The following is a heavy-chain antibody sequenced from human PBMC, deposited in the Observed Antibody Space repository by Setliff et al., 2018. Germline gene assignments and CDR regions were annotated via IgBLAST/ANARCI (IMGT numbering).Heavy chain of an antibody. V-gene: IGHV4-4*02. Sequence: SETLSLTCAVSGGSISDNNWWSWVRQPPGKGLEWIGEIYHSGSANYNPSLKSRVTTSVDKSKNQFSLKLSSVTAADTAVYYCARSRYYDFWSGFLNDAFDIWGQGTMVSVSS. CDR3: ARSRYYDFWSGFLNDAFDI. D-gene: IGHD3-3*01. CDR2: IYHSGSA. CDR1: GGSISDNNW. J-gene: IGHJ3*02.